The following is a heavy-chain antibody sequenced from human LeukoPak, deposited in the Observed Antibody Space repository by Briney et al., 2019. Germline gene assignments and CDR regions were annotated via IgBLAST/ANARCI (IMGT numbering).Heavy chain of an antibody. CDR3: AKDDSYGRFDY. CDR1: GFTFSSYG. D-gene: IGHD5-18*01. Sequence: GGSLRLSCAASGFTFSSYGMNWVRQAPGKGLEWVALIWSDGSNKFYADSVKGRFTISRDNSKNTLYLQMNSLRAEDTAVYYCAKDDSYGRFDYWGQGTLVTVSS. J-gene: IGHJ4*02. V-gene: IGHV3-30*02. CDR2: IWSDGSNK.